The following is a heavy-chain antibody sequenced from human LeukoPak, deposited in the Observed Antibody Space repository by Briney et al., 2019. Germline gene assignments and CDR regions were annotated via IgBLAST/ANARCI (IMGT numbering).Heavy chain of an antibody. CDR2: ISSSTSYI. D-gene: IGHD4-17*01. J-gene: IGHJ4*02. V-gene: IGHV3-21*01. CDR1: GFTFSSYS. Sequence: GGSLRLSCAASGFTFSSYSMNWIRQAPGKGLEWVSSISSSTSYIYYADSVKGRFTISKDNVKNSLYLQMNSLRAEDTAVYYCARAGGSTVSHSDYWGQGTLVTVSS. CDR3: ARAGGSTVSHSDY.